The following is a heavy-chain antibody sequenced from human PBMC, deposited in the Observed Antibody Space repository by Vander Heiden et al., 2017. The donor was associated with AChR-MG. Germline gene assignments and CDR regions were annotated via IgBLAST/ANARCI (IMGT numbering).Heavy chain of an antibody. CDR3: VRDYRYCTSTNCGHWFDP. J-gene: IGHJ5*02. CDR1: GGSFSGYY. CDR2: ISHSGGT. V-gene: IGHV4-34*01. D-gene: IGHD2-2*01. Sequence: QVHLQQWGAGLLKPSETLSLTCALDGGSFSGYYWGWMRQPPGKGLEWVGEISHSGGTNYNPSLKSRVTISVDTSKNQFSLNLNSVTAADTAVYYCVRDYRYCTSTNCGHWFDPWGQGTLVTVSS.